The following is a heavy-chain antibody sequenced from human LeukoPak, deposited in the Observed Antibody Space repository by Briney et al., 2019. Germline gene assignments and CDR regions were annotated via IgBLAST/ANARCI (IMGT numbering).Heavy chain of an antibody. CDR1: GYSFTSYW. CDR2: IYPGESDI. J-gene: IGHJ4*02. D-gene: IGHD5-24*01. V-gene: IGHV5-51*01. Sequence: GESLKISCKGFGYSFTSYWIGWVRQMPGKGLEWVGLIYPGESDIRYSPSFQGQVTISADKSISTAYLQWSSLKASDTAMYYCARRRDGYNYVGTDYWGQGTLVTVSS. CDR3: ARRRDGYNYVGTDY.